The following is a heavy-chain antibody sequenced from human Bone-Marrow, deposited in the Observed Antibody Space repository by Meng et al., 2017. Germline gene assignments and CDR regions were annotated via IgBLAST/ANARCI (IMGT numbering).Heavy chain of an antibody. CDR1: GFTFRSYW. J-gene: IGHJ4*02. V-gene: IGHV3-7*04. CDR2: IKEDGSDK. Sequence: GESLKISCEASGFTFRSYWMTWVRQAPGKGLEWVANIKEDGSDKIYADSVKGRFTISRDNAKNSLYLQMNSLRAEDTALYYCARAPKEEYWGQGRLVTVSS. CDR3: ARAPKEEY.